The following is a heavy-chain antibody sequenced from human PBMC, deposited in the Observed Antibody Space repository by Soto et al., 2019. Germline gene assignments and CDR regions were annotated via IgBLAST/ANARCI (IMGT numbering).Heavy chain of an antibody. J-gene: IGHJ4*02. Sequence: QVQLVESGGGVVQPGRSLRLACAASGSTFSSYGMHWVRQAPGKGLEWVAVIWYDGSNKYYADSVKGRFTISRDNSKNTLYLQMNSLRAEDTAVYYCARDLYGDSAFDYWGQGTLVTVSS. CDR3: ARDLYGDSAFDY. CDR2: IWYDGSNK. D-gene: IGHD4-17*01. CDR1: GSTFSSYG. V-gene: IGHV3-33*01.